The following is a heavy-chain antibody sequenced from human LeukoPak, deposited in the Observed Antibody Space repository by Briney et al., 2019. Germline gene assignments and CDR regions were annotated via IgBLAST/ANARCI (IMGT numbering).Heavy chain of an antibody. Sequence: SETLSLTCTVSGGSISSSSYYWGWIRQPPGKGLEWIGSIYYSGSTYYNPSLKSRVTISVDTSKNQFSLKLSSVTAADTAVYYCARDALGGLLDYWGQGTLVTVSS. CDR1: GGSISSSSYY. V-gene: IGHV4-39*07. J-gene: IGHJ4*02. CDR2: IYYSGST. CDR3: ARDALGGLLDY. D-gene: IGHD2-21*02.